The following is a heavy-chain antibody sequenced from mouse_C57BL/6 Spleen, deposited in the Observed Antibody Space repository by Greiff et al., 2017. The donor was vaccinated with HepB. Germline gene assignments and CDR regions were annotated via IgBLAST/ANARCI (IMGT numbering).Heavy chain of an antibody. J-gene: IGHJ4*01. V-gene: IGHV1-64*01. D-gene: IGHD1-1*01. Sequence: VKLQQPGAELVKPGASVKLSCKASGYTFTSYWMHWVKQRPGQGLEWIGMIHPNSGSTNYNEKFKSKATLTVDKSSSTAYMQLSSLTSEDSAVYYCAAYGSSDYYAMDYWGQGTSVTVSS. CDR3: AAYGSSDYYAMDY. CDR2: IHPNSGST. CDR1: GYTFTSYW.